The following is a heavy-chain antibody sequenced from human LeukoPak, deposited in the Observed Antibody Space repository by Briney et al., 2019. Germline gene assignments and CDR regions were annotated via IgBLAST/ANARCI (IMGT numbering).Heavy chain of an antibody. CDR2: ISSGSGGTT. V-gene: IGHV3-23*01. CDR3: AKRVGGVNNFDY. Sequence: PGGSLRLSCAASGFTFNSYSMNWVRQAPGKGLEWVSSISSGSGGTTYYADSVKGRFTISRDNSKNMLYLQMNSLRAEDTAVYYCAKRVGGVNNFDYWGQGTLVTVSS. D-gene: IGHD3-16*01. J-gene: IGHJ4*02. CDR1: GFTFNSYS.